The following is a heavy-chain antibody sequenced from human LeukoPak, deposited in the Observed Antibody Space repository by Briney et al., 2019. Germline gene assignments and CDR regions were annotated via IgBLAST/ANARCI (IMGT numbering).Heavy chain of an antibody. Sequence: PSETLSLTCTVSGGSISSSSYYRGWIRQPPGKGLEWIGSIYYSGSTYYNPSLKSRVTISVDTSKNQFSLKLSSVTAADTAVYYCATLALGGYDILTGLPTFDYWGQGTLVTVSS. CDR2: IYYSGST. CDR1: GGSISSSSYY. D-gene: IGHD3-9*01. J-gene: IGHJ4*02. CDR3: ATLALGGYDILTGLPTFDY. V-gene: IGHV4-39*01.